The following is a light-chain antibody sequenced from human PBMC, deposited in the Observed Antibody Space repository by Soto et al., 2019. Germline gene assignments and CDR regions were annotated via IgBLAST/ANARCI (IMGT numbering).Light chain of an antibody. V-gene: IGKV1-5*03. CDR3: QQYNSYSLFT. J-gene: IGKJ3*01. CDR1: QSIRSW. CDR2: KAS. Sequence: DIQMTQSPSTLSASVGDRVIITCRASQSIRSWLAWYQQKPGKAPKLLIYKASNLEGGVPSRFSGSGSGTDFTLTISSLQPDDFATYYCQQYNSYSLFTFGPGTRVDIK.